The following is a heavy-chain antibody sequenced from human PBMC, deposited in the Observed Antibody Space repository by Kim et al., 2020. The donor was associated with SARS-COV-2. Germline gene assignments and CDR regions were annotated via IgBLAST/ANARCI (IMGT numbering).Heavy chain of an antibody. J-gene: IGHJ6*02. Sequence: GGSLRLSCAASGFTFSSYGMHWVRQAPGKGLEWVAVISYDGSNKYYADSVKGRFTISRDNSKNTLYLQMNSLRAEDTAVYYCAKGINYYYYGMDVWGQGTTVTVSS. CDR2: ISYDGSNK. CDR3: AKGINYYYYGMDV. CDR1: GFTFSSYG. D-gene: IGHD3-10*01. V-gene: IGHV3-30*18.